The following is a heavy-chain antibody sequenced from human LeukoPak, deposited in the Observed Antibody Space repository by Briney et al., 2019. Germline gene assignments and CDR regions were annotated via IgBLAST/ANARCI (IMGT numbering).Heavy chain of an antibody. Sequence: SETLSLTCTVSGDSMSSNYWSWIRQPPGKGLEWVAYIFHSGSTSYNPSLKSRVAISMNTSRNQFSLKLTSVTAADTAVYYCARGDGAFDPWGQGTLVTVSS. CDR3: ARGDGAFDP. J-gene: IGHJ5*02. D-gene: IGHD2-21*02. CDR1: GDSMSSNY. V-gene: IGHV4-59*01. CDR2: IFHSGST.